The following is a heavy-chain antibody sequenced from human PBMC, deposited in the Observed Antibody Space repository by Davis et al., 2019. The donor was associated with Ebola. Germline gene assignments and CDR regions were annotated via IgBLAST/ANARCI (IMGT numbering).Heavy chain of an antibody. CDR1: GFTFSSYG. CDR3: AKDLGTYYYDSSGYGYYYYGMDV. D-gene: IGHD3-22*01. Sequence: GGSLRLSCAASGFTFSSYGMHWVRQAPGKGLEWVAFIRYDGSNKYYADSVKGRFTISRDNSKNTLYLQMNSLRAEDTAVYYCAKDLGTYYYDSSGYGYYYYGMDVWGKGTTVTVSS. V-gene: IGHV3-30*02. J-gene: IGHJ6*04. CDR2: IRYDGSNK.